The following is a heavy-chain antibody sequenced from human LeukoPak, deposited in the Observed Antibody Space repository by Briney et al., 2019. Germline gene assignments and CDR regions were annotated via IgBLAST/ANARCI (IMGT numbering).Heavy chain of an antibody. CDR1: GFTFDDYA. D-gene: IGHD6-19*01. V-gene: IGHV3-9*01. J-gene: IGHJ4*02. CDR3: AKDRLSSGWYDPYFDY. Sequence: GRSLRLSCAASGFTFDDYAMHWVRQAPGKGLEWVSGISWNSGSIGYADSVKGRFTISRDNAKNSLYLQMNSLRAEDTALYYCAKDRLSSGWYDPYFDYWAREPWSPSPQ. CDR2: ISWNSGSI.